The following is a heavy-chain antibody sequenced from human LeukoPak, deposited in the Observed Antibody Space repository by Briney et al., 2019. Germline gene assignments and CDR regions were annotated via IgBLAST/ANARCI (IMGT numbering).Heavy chain of an antibody. V-gene: IGHV4-38-2*02. CDR2: VYHLGST. CDR1: GYSISSGYF. D-gene: IGHD4-17*01. Sequence: PSETLSLTCTVFGYSISSGYFWGWIRQPPGKGLEWIGSVYHLGSTYYNPSLKSRVIISVDTSKNHFSLRLSSVTAADTAVYYCARDLSTVTATYFDPWGQGTLVTVSS. J-gene: IGHJ4*02. CDR3: ARDLSTVTATYFDP.